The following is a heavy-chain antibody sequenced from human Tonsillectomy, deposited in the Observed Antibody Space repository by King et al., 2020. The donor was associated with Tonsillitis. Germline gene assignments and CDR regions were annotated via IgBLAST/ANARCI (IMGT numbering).Heavy chain of an antibody. Sequence: VQLVESGGAWVQPGGSLRLSCAASGFAFSSYAMSWVRQAPGKGPEWVSAITDWCSKTYYADSVEGRPTIARDNSKNTLYLQMNSLRAEDTAIYYCARGSWGVGPYYGMDVWGRGTTVTVSS. CDR3: ARGSWGVGPYYGMDV. V-gene: IGHV3-23*04. CDR1: GFAFSSYA. D-gene: IGHD1-26*01. CDR2: ITDWCSKT. J-gene: IGHJ6*02.